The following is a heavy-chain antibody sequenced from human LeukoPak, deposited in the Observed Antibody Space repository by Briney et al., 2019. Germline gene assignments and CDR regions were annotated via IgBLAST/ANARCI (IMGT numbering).Heavy chain of an antibody. CDR3: ARGGGFYSSGWSSLSHYYYMDV. J-gene: IGHJ6*03. CDR2: INPNSGGT. CDR1: GYTFTGYY. D-gene: IGHD6-19*01. Sequence: ASVKVSCKASGYTFTGYYMHWVRQAPGQGLEWMGWINPNSGGTNYAQKFQGRVTMTRDTSISTAYMELSRLRSDDTAVYYCARGGGFYSSGWSSLSHYYYMDVWGKRTTVTVSS. V-gene: IGHV1-2*02.